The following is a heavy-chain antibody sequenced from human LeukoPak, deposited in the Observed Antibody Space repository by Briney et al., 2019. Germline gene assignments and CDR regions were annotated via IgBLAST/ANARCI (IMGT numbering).Heavy chain of an antibody. CDR3: AKDPNWNYYFDY. Sequence: PGGSLRLSCAASGFTFSSYAMSWVRQAPGKGLEWVSAISGSGGSTYYADSVKGRFTISRDNSKNTLYLQMNSLRAGDTAVYYCAKDPNWNYYFDYWGQGTLVTVSS. J-gene: IGHJ4*02. V-gene: IGHV3-23*01. D-gene: IGHD1-7*01. CDR1: GFTFSSYA. CDR2: ISGSGGST.